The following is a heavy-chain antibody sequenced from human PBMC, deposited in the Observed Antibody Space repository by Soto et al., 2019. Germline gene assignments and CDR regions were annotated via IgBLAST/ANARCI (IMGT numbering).Heavy chain of an antibody. D-gene: IGHD6-13*01. CDR2: ISGSGGST. Sequence: GGSLRLSCAASGFTFSSYAMSWVRQAPGKGLEWVSAISGSGGSTYYADSVKGRFTISRDNSKNTLYLQMNSLRAEDTAVYYCAKDRFASSWYPNWFDSWGQGTLVTVSS. CDR3: AKDRFASSWYPNWFDS. J-gene: IGHJ5*01. V-gene: IGHV3-23*01. CDR1: GFTFSSYA.